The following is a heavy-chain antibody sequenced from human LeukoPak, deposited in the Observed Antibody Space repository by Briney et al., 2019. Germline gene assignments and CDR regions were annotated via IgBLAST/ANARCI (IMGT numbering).Heavy chain of an antibody. CDR2: ISSSSSYI. V-gene: IGHV3-21*04. CDR1: GFTFSSYS. J-gene: IGHJ3*02. D-gene: IGHD6-19*01. Sequence: GGSLRLSCAASGFTFSSYSMNWVRQAPGKGLEWVSSISSSSSYIYYADSVKGRFTISRDNAKNSLYLQMNSLRAEDTAVYYCAKDVIAVAGTPDAFDIWGQGTMITVSS. CDR3: AKDVIAVAGTPDAFDI.